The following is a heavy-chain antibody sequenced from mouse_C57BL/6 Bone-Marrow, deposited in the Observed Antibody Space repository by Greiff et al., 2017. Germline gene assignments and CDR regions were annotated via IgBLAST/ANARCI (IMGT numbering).Heavy chain of an antibody. V-gene: IGHV1-15*01. J-gene: IGHJ3*01. CDR3: TRGEWWFAY. Sequence: QVQLQQSGAELVRPGASVTLSCKASGYTFTDYEMHWVKQTPVHGLEWIGAIDPETGCTAYTQKFKGKAILTADKSSSTAYMELRSLTSEDSAVYYCTRGEWWFAYWGQGTLVTVSA. D-gene: IGHD1-3*01. CDR1: GYTFTDYE. CDR2: IDPETGCT.